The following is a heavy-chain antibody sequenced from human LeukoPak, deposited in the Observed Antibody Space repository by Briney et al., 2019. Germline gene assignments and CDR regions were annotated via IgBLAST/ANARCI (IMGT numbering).Heavy chain of an antibody. CDR3: ARGHNYYDSSGYYYYYYYMDV. D-gene: IGHD3-22*01. CDR1: GFTFSDYC. CDR2: ISSSGSTI. J-gene: IGHJ6*03. V-gene: IGHV3-11*04. Sequence: GGSLRLSCAASGFTFSDYCMSWIRQAPGKGLEWVSYISSSGSTIYYADSVKGRFTISRDNAKNSLYLQMNSLRAEDTAVYYCARGHNYYDSSGYYYYYYYMDVWGKGTTVTVSS.